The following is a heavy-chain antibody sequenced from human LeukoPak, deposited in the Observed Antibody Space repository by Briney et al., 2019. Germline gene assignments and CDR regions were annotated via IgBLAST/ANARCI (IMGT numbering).Heavy chain of an antibody. CDR2: ISAYNGNT. J-gene: IGHJ5*02. CDR3: ATSPKYYYDSSGYYYGPWFDP. V-gene: IGHV1-18*01. CDR1: GYTFTSYG. D-gene: IGHD3-22*01. Sequence: ASVKVSCKASGYTFTSYGISWVRQAPGQGLEWMGWISAYNGNTNYAQKLQGRVTMTTDTSTSTAYMELRSLRSDDTAVYYCATSPKYYYDSSGYYYGPWFDPWGQGTLVTVSS.